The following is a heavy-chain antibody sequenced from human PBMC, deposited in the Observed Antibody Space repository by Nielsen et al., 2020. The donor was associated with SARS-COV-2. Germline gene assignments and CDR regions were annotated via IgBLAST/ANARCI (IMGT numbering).Heavy chain of an antibody. Sequence: SETLSLTCTVSGGSISSSSYYWGWIRQPPGKGLEWIGSIYHSGSTYYNPSLKSRVTISVDRSKNQFSLKLSSVTAADTAVYYCARGRITMVRGVIIAEGFDYWGQGTLVTVSS. V-gene: IGHV4-39*07. CDR2: IYHSGST. CDR1: GGSISSSSYY. D-gene: IGHD3-10*01. J-gene: IGHJ4*02. CDR3: ARGRITMVRGVIIAEGFDY.